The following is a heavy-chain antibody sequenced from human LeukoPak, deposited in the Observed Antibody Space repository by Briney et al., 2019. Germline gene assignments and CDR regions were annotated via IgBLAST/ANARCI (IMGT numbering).Heavy chain of an antibody. CDR1: GYSITSGYY. J-gene: IGHJ4*02. Sequence: SETLSLTCTVSGYSITSGYYWGWIRQPPGKGLEWIGSIYQSGSTFYNPSLKSRVTISVDTSKNQFSLKLSSVTAADTAVYYCARDQDYYGSGSYGPDYWGQGTLVTVSS. CDR3: ARDQDYYGSGSYGPDY. V-gene: IGHV4-38-2*02. CDR2: IYQSGST. D-gene: IGHD3-10*01.